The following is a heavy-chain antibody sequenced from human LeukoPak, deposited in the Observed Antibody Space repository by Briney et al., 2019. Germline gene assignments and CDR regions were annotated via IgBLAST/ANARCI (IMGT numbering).Heavy chain of an antibody. CDR3: ARHVRATRGTFDY. J-gene: IGHJ4*02. Sequence: SETLSLTCTVSGGSISSYYWSWIRQPPGKGLEWIGYIYYSGSTNYNPSLKSRVTISVDTSKNQFSLKLSSVTAAGTAVYYCARHVRATRGTFDYWGQGTLVTVSS. CDR2: IYYSGST. CDR1: GGSISSYY. V-gene: IGHV4-59*08. D-gene: IGHD1-26*01.